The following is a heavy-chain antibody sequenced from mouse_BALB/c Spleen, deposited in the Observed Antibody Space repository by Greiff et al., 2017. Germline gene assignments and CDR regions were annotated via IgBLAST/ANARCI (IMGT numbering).Heavy chain of an antibody. J-gene: IGHJ2*01. CDR1: GYSITSGYY. CDR2: ISYDGSN. CDR3: ARGTTGRFDY. Sequence: EVKLVESGPGLVKPSQSLSLTCSVTGYSITSGYYWNWIRQFPGNKLEWMGYISYDGSNNYNPSLKNRISITRDTSKNQFFLKLNSVTTEDTATYYCARGTTGRFDYWGQGTTLTVSS. V-gene: IGHV3-6*02. D-gene: IGHD1-1*01.